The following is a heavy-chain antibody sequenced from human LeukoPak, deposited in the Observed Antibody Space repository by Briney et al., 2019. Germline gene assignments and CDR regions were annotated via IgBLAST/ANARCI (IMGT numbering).Heavy chain of an antibody. CDR2: INPNSGGT. J-gene: IGHJ4*02. CDR3: ARAYWYYDILTGYYNGLDY. CDR1: GYTFSDYY. Sequence: ASVKVSCKASGYTFSDYYMHWVRQAPGQGLEWMGWINPNSGGTKYAQKFQGRVTMTRDTSISTAYMELSRLRSDDTAVYYCARAYWYYDILTGYYNGLDYWGQGTLVTVSS. D-gene: IGHD3-9*01. V-gene: IGHV1-2*02.